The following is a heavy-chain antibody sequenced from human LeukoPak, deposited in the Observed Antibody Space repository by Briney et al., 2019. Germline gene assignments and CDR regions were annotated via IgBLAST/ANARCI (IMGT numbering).Heavy chain of an antibody. CDR2: IYYSGST. D-gene: IGHD3-10*01. CDR1: GYSISSGYY. CDR3: ARDHGPVWYNWFDP. Sequence: PSETLSLTCTVSGYSISSGYYWSWIRQPPGKGLEWIGYIYYSGSTNYNPSLKSRVTISVDTSKNQFSLKLSSVTAADTAVYYCARDHGPVWYNWFDPWGQGTLVTVSS. V-gene: IGHV4-61*01. J-gene: IGHJ5*02.